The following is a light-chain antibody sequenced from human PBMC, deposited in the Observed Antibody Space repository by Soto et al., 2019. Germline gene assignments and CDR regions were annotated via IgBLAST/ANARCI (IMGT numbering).Light chain of an antibody. CDR2: GAS. V-gene: IGKV3-20*01. CDR3: QQYGTSPQA. CDR1: QSVSKNY. Sequence: EIVLTQSPGTLSLSPGESATLSCRASQSVSKNYLAWYQQKPGQSPRLLIYGASSRAAGIPDRFSGSGSGTDFTLTISRLEPEDFAVYFCQQYGTSPQAFGQGTKVEIK. J-gene: IGKJ1*01.